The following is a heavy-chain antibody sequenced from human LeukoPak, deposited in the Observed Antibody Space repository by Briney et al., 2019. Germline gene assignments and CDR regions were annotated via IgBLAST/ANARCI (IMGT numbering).Heavy chain of an antibody. CDR3: ARETDSTLFDY. CDR1: GFTSSSYE. Sequence: PGGSLRLSCAASGFTSSSYEMNWVRQAPGKGLEWVSYISSSGSTIYYADSVKGRFTISRDNAKNSLSLQMNSLRAEDTAVYYCARETDSTLFDYWGQGTLVTVSS. D-gene: IGHD2-2*01. V-gene: IGHV3-48*03. J-gene: IGHJ4*02. CDR2: ISSSGSTI.